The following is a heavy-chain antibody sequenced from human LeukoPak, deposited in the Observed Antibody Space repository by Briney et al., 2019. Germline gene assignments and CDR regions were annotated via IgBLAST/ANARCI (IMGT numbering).Heavy chain of an antibody. CDR1: GFTFSSYA. CDR2: IGGSGGNT. J-gene: IGHJ4*02. Sequence: PGGSLRLSCAASGFTFSSYAMSWVRQAPGKGLEWVSAIGGSGGNTYYADSVKGRFTISRDNSKNTLYLQMSSLRAEDTAVYYCAESVGAMVRTPPDNWGQGTLVTVSS. CDR3: AESVGAMVRTPPDN. D-gene: IGHD5-18*01. V-gene: IGHV3-23*01.